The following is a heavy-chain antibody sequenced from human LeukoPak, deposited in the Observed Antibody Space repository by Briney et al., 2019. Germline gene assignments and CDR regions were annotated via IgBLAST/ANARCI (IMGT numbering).Heavy chain of an antibody. CDR3: AKDVGYYSYFDY. CDR1: GFTFSSYA. V-gene: IGHV3-23*01. Sequence: GGSMRLSCAASGFTFSSYAMSWVRQAPGKGLEWVSAISGSGGSTYYADSVKGRFTISRDNSKNTLYLQMNSLRAEDTAVYYCAKDVGYYSYFDYWGQGTLVTVSS. J-gene: IGHJ4*02. D-gene: IGHD3-22*01. CDR2: ISGSGGST.